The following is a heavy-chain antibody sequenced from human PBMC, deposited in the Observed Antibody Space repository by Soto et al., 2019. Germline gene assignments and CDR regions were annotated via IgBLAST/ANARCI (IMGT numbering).Heavy chain of an antibody. CDR3: ARSVPSWARPNKNSITIFGVVDY. V-gene: IGHV1-2*02. Sequence: QVQLVQSGAEVKKPGASVKVSCKASGYTFTGYYIHWVRQAPGQGLEWMGWINPNSGGTNYAQKFQGRVTMTRDTSISTAYMELSRLRSDDTAVYYCARSVPSWARPNKNSITIFGVVDYWGQGTLVTVSS. D-gene: IGHD3-3*01. CDR2: INPNSGGT. CDR1: GYTFTGYY. J-gene: IGHJ4*02.